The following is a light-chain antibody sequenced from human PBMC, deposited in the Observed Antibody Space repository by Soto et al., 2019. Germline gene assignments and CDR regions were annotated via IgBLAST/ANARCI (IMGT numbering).Light chain of an antibody. CDR1: SSDVGGYNY. J-gene: IGLJ1*01. CDR3: SSYTSSSTPYV. V-gene: IGLV2-14*01. CDR2: DVT. Sequence: QSVLTQPASVSGSPGQSITISCTGTSSDVGGYNYVSWYQQHPVKATKLMIYDVTNRPSGVSDRFSGSKSGNTASLTIFGLQAEDEADYYCSSYTSSSTPYVFGTGTKVTVL.